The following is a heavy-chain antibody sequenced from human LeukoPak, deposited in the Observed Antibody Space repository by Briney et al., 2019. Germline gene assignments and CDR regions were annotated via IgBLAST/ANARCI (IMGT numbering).Heavy chain of an antibody. Sequence: GGSLRLSCAASGFTFSTYNMNWVRQAPGKGLEWVSFISSSNSYIYYADSVKGRFTIPRDNAKNSLYLQMNSLRAEDTAVYYCAREIAAAGSNYFDYWGQGTLVTVSS. V-gene: IGHV3-21*01. CDR3: AREIAAAGSNYFDY. CDR2: ISSSNSYI. CDR1: GFTFSTYN. D-gene: IGHD6-13*01. J-gene: IGHJ4*02.